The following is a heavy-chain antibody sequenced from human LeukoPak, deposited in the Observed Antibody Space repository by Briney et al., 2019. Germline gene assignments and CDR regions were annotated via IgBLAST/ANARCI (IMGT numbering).Heavy chain of an antibody. Sequence: ASETLSLTCTVSGGSIRSSSYYWGWIRQPPGKGLEWIGEIYYSGSTNYNPSLKSRVTISLDKSRNQFSLKLNSVTAADTAVYFCARELEVGGYYYGSGSYRYFDFWGQGTLVTVSS. CDR3: ARELEVGGYYYGSGSYRYFDF. V-gene: IGHV4-39*07. CDR1: GGSIRSSSYY. D-gene: IGHD3-10*01. CDR2: IYYSGST. J-gene: IGHJ4*02.